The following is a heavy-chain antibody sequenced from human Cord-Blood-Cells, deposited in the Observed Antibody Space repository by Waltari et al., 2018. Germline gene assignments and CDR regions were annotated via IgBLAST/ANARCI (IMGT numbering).Heavy chain of an antibody. V-gene: IGHV1-2*04. CDR1: GYTFTGYY. D-gene: IGHD6-6*01. CDR3: ARGDSPAEYSGDY. J-gene: IGHJ4*02. Sequence: QVQLVQSGAEVKKRGASVKVSCKASGYTFTGYYMHWVRQAPGQGLGWMGWINPNRGGTNYALKFQGWVTMTRDTSISTAYMELSRLRSDDTAVYYCARGDSPAEYSGDYWGQRPLVTVAS. CDR2: INPNRGGT.